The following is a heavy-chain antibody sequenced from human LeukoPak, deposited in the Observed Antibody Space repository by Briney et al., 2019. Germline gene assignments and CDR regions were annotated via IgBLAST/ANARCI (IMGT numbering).Heavy chain of an antibody. CDR1: GFTFTNYA. CDR3: VKDESSMVRGVIFDY. J-gene: IGHJ4*02. V-gene: IGHV3-23*01. CDR2: IGGSGVTT. Sequence: GGSLRLSCAASGFTFTNYAMSWVRQAPGKGLEWVSAIGGSGVTTYYADSVRGRFTISRDNSKNTLYLQMSSLRAEDTAVYYCVKDESSMVRGVIFDYWGQGTLVTVSS. D-gene: IGHD3-10*01.